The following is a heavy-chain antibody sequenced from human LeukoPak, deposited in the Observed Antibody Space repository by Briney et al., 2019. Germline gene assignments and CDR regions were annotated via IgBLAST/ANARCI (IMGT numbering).Heavy chain of an antibody. J-gene: IGHJ4*02. D-gene: IGHD3-10*01. CDR2: ISGYNGDT. V-gene: IGHV1-18*04. CDR3: ARVGWYYGSGSPPDY. CDR1: GYTFTSYG. Sequence: ASVKVFCKASGYTFTSYGINWVRQAPGQGLEWMGWISGYNGDTNYAQKLQGRVTMTTDTSTSTAHMELRSLRSDDTAVYYCARVGWYYGSGSPPDYWGQGTLVTVSS.